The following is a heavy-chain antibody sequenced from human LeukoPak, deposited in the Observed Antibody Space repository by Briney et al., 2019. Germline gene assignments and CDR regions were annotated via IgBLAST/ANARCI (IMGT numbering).Heavy chain of an antibody. CDR2: ISGSGGST. V-gene: IGHV3-23*01. J-gene: IGHJ6*02. CDR3: AKALYRRHQGIGGPNYYGSGSYLGGMDV. CDR1: GFTFSSYA. Sequence: PGRSLRLSCAASGFTFSSYAMSWVRQAPGKGLEWVSAISGSGGSTYYADSVKGRFTISRDNSKNTLYLQMNSLRAEDTAVYYCAKALYRRHQGIGGPNYYGSGSYLGGMDVWGQGTTVTVSS. D-gene: IGHD3-10*01.